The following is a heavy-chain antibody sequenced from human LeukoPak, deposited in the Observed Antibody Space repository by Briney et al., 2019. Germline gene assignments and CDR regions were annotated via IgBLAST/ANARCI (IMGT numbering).Heavy chain of an antibody. V-gene: IGHV4-34*01. CDR1: GGSFSGYY. D-gene: IGHD2-15*01. Sequence: PSETLSLTCAVYGGSFSGYYWSWIRQPPGKGLEWIGEINHSGSTNYNPSLKSRATISVDTSKNQFSLKLSSVTAADTAVYYCARGRTRSHGRYCSGGSCYLPDYWGQGTLVTVSS. J-gene: IGHJ4*02. CDR2: INHSGST. CDR3: ARGRTRSHGRYCSGGSCYLPDY.